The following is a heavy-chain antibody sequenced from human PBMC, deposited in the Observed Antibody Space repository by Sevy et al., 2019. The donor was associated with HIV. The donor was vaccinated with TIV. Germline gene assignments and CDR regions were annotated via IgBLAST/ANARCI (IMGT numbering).Heavy chain of an antibody. Sequence: RGCLRLSCAASGFIFSSYGMNWVRQAPGKGLEWISYISSSSSTIYYADSVKGRFTISRYNAKNSLYLQINSLSAEDTAVYYCTRDLSSGWYGVGDYWGQGTLVIVSS. CDR1: GFIFSSYG. V-gene: IGHV3-48*01. CDR3: TRDLSSGWYGVGDY. D-gene: IGHD6-19*01. J-gene: IGHJ4*02. CDR2: ISSSSSTI.